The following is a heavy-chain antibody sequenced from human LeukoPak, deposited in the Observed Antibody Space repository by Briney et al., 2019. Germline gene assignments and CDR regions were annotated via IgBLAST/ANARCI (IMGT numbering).Heavy chain of an antibody. CDR1: GFTFSSYW. Sequence: GGSLRLSCAASGFTFSSYWMSWVRQAPGMGLEWVANIKEDGSKKYYVDSVKGRLTISRDNAKKSLYLQMDSLKTEDTGVYYCTGAYFHGPGSYGMDVWGQGTTVTVSS. D-gene: IGHD3-10*01. CDR2: IKEDGSKK. CDR3: TGAYFHGPGSYGMDV. V-gene: IGHV3-7*03. J-gene: IGHJ6*02.